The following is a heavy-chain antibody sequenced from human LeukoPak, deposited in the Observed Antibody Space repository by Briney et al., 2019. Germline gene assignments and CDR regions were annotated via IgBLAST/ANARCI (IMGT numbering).Heavy chain of an antibody. Sequence: QAGGSLRLSCAASGFTFSSYWMSWVRQAPGKGLEWVSYISSSGSTIYYADSVKGRFTISRDNAKNSLYLQMNSLRTEDTAVYYCAKDRLNYGDSDYWGQGTLVTVSS. V-gene: IGHV3-48*04. CDR1: GFTFSSYW. CDR2: ISSSGSTI. CDR3: AKDRLNYGDSDY. J-gene: IGHJ4*02. D-gene: IGHD4-17*01.